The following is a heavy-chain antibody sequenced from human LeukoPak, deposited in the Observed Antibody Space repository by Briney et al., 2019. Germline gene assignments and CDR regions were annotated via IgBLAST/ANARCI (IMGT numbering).Heavy chain of an antibody. Sequence: ASVKVSCKASGYTFTSNYIHWVRQAPGQGLEWMGMIYPRDGSTSYAQKFQGRVTVTRDTSTSTVYMELSSLTSEDTAVYYCARGDIVVVPAGGKFDPWGQGTLVTVSS. V-gene: IGHV1-46*01. D-gene: IGHD2-2*01. CDR2: IYPRDGST. J-gene: IGHJ5*02. CDR1: GYTFTSNY. CDR3: ARGDIVVVPAGGKFDP.